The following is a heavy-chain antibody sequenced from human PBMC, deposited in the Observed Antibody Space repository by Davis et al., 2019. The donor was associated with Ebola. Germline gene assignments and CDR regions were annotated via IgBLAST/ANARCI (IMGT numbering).Heavy chain of an antibody. J-gene: IGHJ4*02. Sequence: GESLKISCKPSGYSFTSYWIGWVRQMPGKGLEWMGIIYPGDSDIRYSPSFQGHVTISADNSTSTAYLQWSSLKASDTAKYYCARLGVDGYSYYFDYWGQGTLVSVSS. D-gene: IGHD5-24*01. CDR2: IYPGDSDI. CDR3: ARLGVDGYSYYFDY. CDR1: GYSFTSYW. V-gene: IGHV5-51*01.